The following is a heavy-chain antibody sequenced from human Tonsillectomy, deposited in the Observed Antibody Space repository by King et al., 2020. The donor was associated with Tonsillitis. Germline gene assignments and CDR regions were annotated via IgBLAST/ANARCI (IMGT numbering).Heavy chain of an antibody. D-gene: IGHD5-12*01. Sequence: VQLVESGAEVKKPGESLRISCEASGYSFTRYWVAWGRQMPGKGLEWMGIISPTDFDNRKSPSPQGQVTLSADRPINTADLQWRRLRASDTAMYYCARRWLGGTFDIWGQGTMVSVSS. CDR3: ARRWLGGTFDI. CDR2: ISPTDFDN. V-gene: IGHV5-51*04. J-gene: IGHJ3*02. CDR1: GYSFTRYW.